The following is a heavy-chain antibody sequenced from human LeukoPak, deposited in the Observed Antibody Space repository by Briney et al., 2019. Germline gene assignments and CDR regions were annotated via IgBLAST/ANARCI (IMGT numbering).Heavy chain of an antibody. V-gene: IGHV4-34*01. D-gene: IGHD3-10*01. CDR2: INHSGST. J-gene: IGHJ6*03. CDR1: GGSFSGYY. CDR3: ATGPLWFGELPRHGYYYYMDV. Sequence: SETLSLTCAVYGGSFSGYYWSWIRQPPGKGLEWIGEINHSGSTNYNPSLKSRVTISVDTSKNQFSLKLSSVTAADTAVYYCATGPLWFGELPRHGYYYYMDVWGKGTTVTISS.